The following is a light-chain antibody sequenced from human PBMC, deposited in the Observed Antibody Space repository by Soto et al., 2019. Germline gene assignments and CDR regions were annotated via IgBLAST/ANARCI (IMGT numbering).Light chain of an antibody. Sequence: DIQMTQSPSTLSASVGDRVTITCRASQSISSWLAWYQQKPGKAPKLLIYKASSLESGVPSRFSGSGSGTEFTLPISSLQPDDFATYYCQQYNSYPGTFGQGTKVEIK. V-gene: IGKV1-5*03. J-gene: IGKJ1*01. CDR1: QSISSW. CDR3: QQYNSYPGT. CDR2: KAS.